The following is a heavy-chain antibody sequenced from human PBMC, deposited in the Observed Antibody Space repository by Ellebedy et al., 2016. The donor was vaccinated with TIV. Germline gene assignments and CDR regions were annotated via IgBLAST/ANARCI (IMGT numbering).Heavy chain of an antibody. D-gene: IGHD2-15*01. J-gene: IGHJ4*02. V-gene: IGHV3-23*01. CDR3: ARDAYCSGASCGDY. Sequence: GESLKISXATSGLTLSSYAMSWVRQAPGKGLEWVSSISGSGGRTDYADSVKGRFTISRDNSKNSLYLQVNSLRAEDTAVYYCARDAYCSGASCGDYWGQGTLVTVSS. CDR2: ISGSGGRT. CDR1: GLTLSSYA.